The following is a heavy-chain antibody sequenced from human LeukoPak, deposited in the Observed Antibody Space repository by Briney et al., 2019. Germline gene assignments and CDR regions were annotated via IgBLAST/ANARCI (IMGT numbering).Heavy chain of an antibody. J-gene: IGHJ4*02. CDR2: INPSGGST. CDR3: ASGSDWYYFDY. V-gene: IGHV1-46*01. CDR1: GYTFTSYY. Sequence: ASVKVSCTASGYTFTSYYMHWVRQAPGQGLERMGIINPSGGSTSYAQKFQGRVTMTRDMSMSTVYMELSSLRSEDTAVYYCASGSDWYYFDYWGQGTLVTVSS. D-gene: IGHD3-9*01.